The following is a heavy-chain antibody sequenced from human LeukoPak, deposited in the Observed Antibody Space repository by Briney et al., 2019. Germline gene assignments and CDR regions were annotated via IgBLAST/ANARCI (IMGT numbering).Heavy chain of an antibody. V-gene: IGHV3-33*01. CDR2: IWYDGSNK. CDR3: ARDPAPTSSSWYYFDY. D-gene: IGHD6-13*01. CDR1: GFTFSSYG. J-gene: IGHJ4*02. Sequence: GRSLRLSCAASGFTFSSYGMHWVRQAPGKGLEWVAVIWYDGSNKYYADSVKGRFTISRDNSKNTLYLQMNSLRAEDTAVYYCARDPAPTSSSWYYFDYWGQGTLVTVSS.